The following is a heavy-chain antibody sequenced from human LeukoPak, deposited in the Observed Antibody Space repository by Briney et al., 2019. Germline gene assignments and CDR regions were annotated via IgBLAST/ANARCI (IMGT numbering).Heavy chain of an antibody. D-gene: IGHD6-19*01. CDR1: DYSIRSHHW. V-gene: IGHV4-28*03. CDR3: ARDLGLEAVAGDYYYYYYMDV. CDR2: IYFSGSV. Sequence: SDTLSLTCTVSDYSIRSHHWWGWIRQPPGKGLEWIGYIYFSGSVLDNPSLKSRVTLSVDKSKSQFSLRMTSVTAVDTAVYYCARDLGLEAVAGDYYYYYYMDVWGKGTTVTVSS. J-gene: IGHJ6*03.